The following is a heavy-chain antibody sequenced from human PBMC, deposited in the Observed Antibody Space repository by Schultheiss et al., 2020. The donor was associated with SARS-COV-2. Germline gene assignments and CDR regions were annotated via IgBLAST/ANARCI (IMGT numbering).Heavy chain of an antibody. Sequence: SETLSLTCTVSGGSVSSGGYYWSWIRQPPGKGLEWIGYIYYSGSTNYNPSLKSRVTISVDTSKNQFSLKLSSVTAADTAVYYCARPEGPRADAFDIWGQGTMVTVSS. V-gene: IGHV4-61*08. CDR1: GGSVSSGGYY. J-gene: IGHJ3*02. CDR2: IYYSGST. CDR3: ARPEGPRADAFDI.